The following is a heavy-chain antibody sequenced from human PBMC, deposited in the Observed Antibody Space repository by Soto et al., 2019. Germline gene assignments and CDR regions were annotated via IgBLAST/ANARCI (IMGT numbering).Heavy chain of an antibody. V-gene: IGHV5-51*01. CDR1: GYSFTSYW. Sequence: GESLKISCKGSGYSFTSYWIGWVRQMPGKGLEWMGIIYPGDSDTRYSPSFQGQVTISADKSISTAYLQWSSLKASDTAMYYCARPYYDSSWGDAFDIWGQGTMVTVSS. CDR3: ARPYYDSSWGDAFDI. J-gene: IGHJ3*02. CDR2: IYPGDSDT. D-gene: IGHD3-22*01.